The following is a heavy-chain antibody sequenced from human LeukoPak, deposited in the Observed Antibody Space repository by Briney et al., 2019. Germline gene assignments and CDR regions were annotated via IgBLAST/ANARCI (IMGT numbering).Heavy chain of an antibody. V-gene: IGHV3-23*01. CDR2: ISGSGDST. CDR3: AKDGYRYGYLTFDY. Sequence: GGSLRLSCAVSGFTFSSYATSWVRQAPGKGLEWVSGISGSGDSTHYADSVKGRFTISRDNSKNTLYLQMNSLRAEDTAVYYCAKDGYRYGYLTFDYWGHGALVTVSS. D-gene: IGHD5-18*01. CDR1: GFTFSSYA. J-gene: IGHJ4*01.